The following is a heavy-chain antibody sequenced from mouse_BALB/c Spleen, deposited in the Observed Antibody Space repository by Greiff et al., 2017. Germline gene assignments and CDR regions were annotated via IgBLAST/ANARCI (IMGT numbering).Heavy chain of an antibody. CDR2: ISNGGGST. CDR3: ARRDYGGYFDY. D-gene: IGHD1-1*02. CDR1: GFTFSSYT. V-gene: IGHV5-12-2*01. Sequence: EVKLMESGGGLVQPGGSLKLSCAASGFTFSSYTMSWVRQTPEKRLEWVAYISNGGGSTYYPDTVKGRFTISRDNAKNTLYLQMSSLKSEDTAMYYCARRDYGGYFDYWGQGTTLTVSS. J-gene: IGHJ2*01.